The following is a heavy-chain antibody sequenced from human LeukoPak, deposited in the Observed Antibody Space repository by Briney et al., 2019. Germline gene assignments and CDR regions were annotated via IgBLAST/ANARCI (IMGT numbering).Heavy chain of an antibody. CDR2: IFIHGET. Sequence: GGSLRLSCAASGFTVGNNYMHWVRQAPGKGLEWVSLIFIHGETSYADSVKGRFTISRDNSKNTLYLQMNGRRVEDTAVYYCARDPPAVSINTYAWGQGTLLTVSS. CDR1: GFTVGNNY. CDR3: ARDPPAVSINTYA. V-gene: IGHV3-66*01. J-gene: IGHJ4*02. D-gene: IGHD2-8*01.